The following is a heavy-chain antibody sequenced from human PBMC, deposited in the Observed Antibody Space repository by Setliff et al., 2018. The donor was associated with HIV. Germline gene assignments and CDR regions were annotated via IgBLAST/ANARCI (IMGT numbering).Heavy chain of an antibody. D-gene: IGHD3-10*01. Sequence: ASVKVSCKASGYTFTGHFLHWVRQAPGQGLEWLGWVNPNSGDAIYAQNFQGRVTMTRDTSINAAYMELRGLRSDDTAVYYCARNFGLSPSGKYYYYYGMDIWGQGTTVTVSS. CDR3: ARNFGLSPSGKYYYYYGMDI. V-gene: IGHV1-2*02. J-gene: IGHJ6*02. CDR1: GYTFTGHF. CDR2: VNPNSGDA.